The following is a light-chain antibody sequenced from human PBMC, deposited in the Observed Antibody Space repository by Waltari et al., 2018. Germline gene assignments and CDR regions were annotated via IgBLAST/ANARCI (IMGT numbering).Light chain of an antibody. CDR2: DAS. Sequence: EVVLTQSPATLSLSLGDRATLSCRASQYLRDNLAWYQQKPGQAPRLLIYDASKRATGIPARFSGSGSGTDFTLTISSLEPDDFAVYYCQQRISWPLTFGHGTRVENK. V-gene: IGKV3-11*01. J-gene: IGKJ5*01. CDR1: QYLRDN. CDR3: QQRISWPLT.